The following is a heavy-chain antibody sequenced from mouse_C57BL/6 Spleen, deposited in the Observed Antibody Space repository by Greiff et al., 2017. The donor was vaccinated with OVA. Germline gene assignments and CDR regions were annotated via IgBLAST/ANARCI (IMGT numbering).Heavy chain of an antibody. J-gene: IGHJ3*01. D-gene: IGHD1-1*01. CDR2: IYPRAGST. Sequence: QVQLQQSGPELVKPGASVKLSCKASGYTFTSYDINWVKQRPGQGLEWIGWIYPRAGSTTYNQKFKGKATLTVDKSSSTAYMELPRLTSEDSAVYFCAGEEGNYYGRSPWFADWGQGTLVTVSA. CDR3: AGEEGNYYGRSPWFAD. V-gene: IGHV1-85*01. CDR1: GYTFTSYD.